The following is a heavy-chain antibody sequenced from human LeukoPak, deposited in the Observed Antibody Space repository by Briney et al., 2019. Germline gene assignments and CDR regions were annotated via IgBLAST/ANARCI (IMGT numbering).Heavy chain of an antibody. CDR3: ARVVGSSWNYFDS. V-gene: IGHV4-59*01. J-gene: IGHJ4*02. Sequence: PSETLSLTCTVPGGSISSYYWSWLRQPPGKGLEWSAYRHHSGSSNYNPSLESRVTVSVDTSNNQFSLRVTSVTAADTAVYYCARVVGSSWNYFDSWGQGTLVTVSS. D-gene: IGHD6-13*01. CDR2: RHHSGSS. CDR1: GGSISSYY.